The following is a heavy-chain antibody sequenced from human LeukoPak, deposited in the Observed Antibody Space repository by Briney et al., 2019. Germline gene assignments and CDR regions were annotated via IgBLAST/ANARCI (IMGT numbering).Heavy chain of an antibody. CDR1: GYSFTSYW. CDR3: ARRLGGYYDSSGLLDY. V-gene: IGHV5-51*01. D-gene: IGHD3-22*01. CDR2: IYPGDSET. J-gene: IGHJ4*02. Sequence: GESLKISCKGSGYSFTSYWIGWVRQMPGKGLEWMGIIYPGDSETRYSPSFQGQVTISADKSISTVYLQWSSLKASDTATYYCARRLGGYYDSSGLLDYWGQGTLVTVSS.